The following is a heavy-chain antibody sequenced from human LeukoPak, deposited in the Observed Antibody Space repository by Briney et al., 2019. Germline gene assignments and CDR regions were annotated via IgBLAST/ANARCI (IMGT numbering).Heavy chain of an antibody. CDR1: GFTFDDYA. Sequence: GGSLRLSCAASGFTFDDYAMHWVRQAPGKGLEWVSGISWNSGSIGYADSVKGRFTISRDNAKNSLYLQMNSLRAEDTALYYCAKGGRDYYGLDVWGQGTTVTVSS. J-gene: IGHJ6*02. V-gene: IGHV3-9*01. D-gene: IGHD1-26*01. CDR3: AKGGRDYYGLDV. CDR2: ISWNSGSI.